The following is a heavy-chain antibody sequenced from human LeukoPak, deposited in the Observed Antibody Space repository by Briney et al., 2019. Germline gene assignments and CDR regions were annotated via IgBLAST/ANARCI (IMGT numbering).Heavy chain of an antibody. CDR2: ISSSGSTI. Sequence: GGSLRLSCAASGFTVSSNYMSWVRQAPGKGLEWVSYISSSGSTIYYADSVKGRFTISRDNAKNSLYLQMNSLRAEDTAVYYCARGLMVRGVKWFDPWGQGTLVTVSS. CDR3: ARGLMVRGVKWFDP. V-gene: IGHV3-11*04. J-gene: IGHJ5*02. CDR1: GFTVSSNY. D-gene: IGHD3-10*01.